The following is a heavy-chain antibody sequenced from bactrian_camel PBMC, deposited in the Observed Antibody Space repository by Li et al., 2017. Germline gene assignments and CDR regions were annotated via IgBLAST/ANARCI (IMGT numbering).Heavy chain of an antibody. CDR3: AAVRYGGSWYPLCRARSADFGY. V-gene: IGHV3-3*01. Sequence: HVQLVESGGGSVQAGGSLRLSCLYNHRGNCMGWFRQTPGKEREGVAGIWRLSGTTHAADTVKGRFTISKDNAKNTLYLQMNSLKPEDTAMYYCAAVRYGGSWYPLCRARSADFGYWGQGTQVTVS. CDR1: HRGNC. J-gene: IGHJ6*01. CDR2: IWRLSGTT. D-gene: IGHD6*01.